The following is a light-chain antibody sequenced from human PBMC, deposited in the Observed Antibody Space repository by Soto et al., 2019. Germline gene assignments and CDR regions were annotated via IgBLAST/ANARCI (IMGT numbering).Light chain of an antibody. V-gene: IGLV1-51*01. CDR1: SSNIGNNY. Sequence: QSVLTQPPSVSAAPGQKVTISGSGSSSNIGNNYVSWYQQLPGTAPKLLIYDNNKRPSGIPDRFSGSKSGTSATLGITGLQTGDEADYYCGTWDSSLSAVVFGEGTKVTVL. CDR2: DNN. CDR3: GTWDSSLSAVV. J-gene: IGLJ2*01.